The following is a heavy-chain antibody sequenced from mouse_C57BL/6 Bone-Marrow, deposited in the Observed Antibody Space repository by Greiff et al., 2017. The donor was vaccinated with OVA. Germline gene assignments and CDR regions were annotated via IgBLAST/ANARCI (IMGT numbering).Heavy chain of an antibody. CDR1: GYTFTSYG. CDR2: IYPRSGNT. CDR3: AREGEPAWFAY. Sequence: QVQLQQSGAELARPGASVKLSCKASGYTFTSYGISWVKQRTGQGLEWIGEIYPRSGNTYYNEKFKGKATLTADKSSSTAYMEIRSLTSEDSAVYFCAREGEPAWFAYWGQGTLVTVSA. V-gene: IGHV1-81*01. J-gene: IGHJ3*01.